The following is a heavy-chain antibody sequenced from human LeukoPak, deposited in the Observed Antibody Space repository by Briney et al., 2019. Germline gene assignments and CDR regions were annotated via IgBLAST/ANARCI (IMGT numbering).Heavy chain of an antibody. CDR1: GFTFSSYS. D-gene: IGHD6-13*01. V-gene: IGHV3-21*01. CDR2: ISSSSSYI. Sequence: GGSLRLSCAASGFTFSSYSMNWVRQAPGKGLDWVSSISSSSSYIYYADSVKGRFTISRDNAKNSLYLQMNSLRAEDTAVYYCAGNPSSSWKTGFDYWGQGTLVTVSS. CDR3: AGNPSSSWKTGFDY. J-gene: IGHJ4*02.